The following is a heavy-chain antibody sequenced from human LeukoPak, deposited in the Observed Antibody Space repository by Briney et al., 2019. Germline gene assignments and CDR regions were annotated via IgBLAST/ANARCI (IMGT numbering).Heavy chain of an antibody. CDR1: GGTFSSYA. Sequence: GASVKVSCKASGGTFSSYAISWVRQAPGQGLEWMGWINPNSGGTNYAQKFQGRVTMTRDTSISTAYMELSRLRSDDTAVYYCARVFRWGSPGAFDIWGQGTMVTVSS. V-gene: IGHV1-2*02. D-gene: IGHD3-16*01. CDR2: INPNSGGT. J-gene: IGHJ3*02. CDR3: ARVFRWGSPGAFDI.